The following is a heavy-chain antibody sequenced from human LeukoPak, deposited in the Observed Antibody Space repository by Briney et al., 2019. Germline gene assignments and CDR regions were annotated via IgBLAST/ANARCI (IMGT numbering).Heavy chain of an antibody. CDR1: GYTLTELS. J-gene: IGHJ4*02. CDR3: ATRLYCSSTSCLNAGVDY. D-gene: IGHD2-2*01. Sequence: ASVKVSCKVSGYTLTELSMHWVRQAPGKGLEWMGGFDPEDGETINAQKFQGRVTMTEDTSTDTAYMELSSLRSDDTAVYYCATRLYCSSTSCLNAGVDYWGQGTLVTVSS. CDR2: FDPEDGET. V-gene: IGHV1-24*01.